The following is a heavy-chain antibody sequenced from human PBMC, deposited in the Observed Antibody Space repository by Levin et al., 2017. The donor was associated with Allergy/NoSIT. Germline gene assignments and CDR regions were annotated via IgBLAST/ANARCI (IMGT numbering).Heavy chain of an antibody. CDR2: IYYSGST. V-gene: IGHV4-59*01. D-gene: IGHD3-16*02. CDR3: ARIYDYVWGSYRSSLNYGYFDL. Sequence: GSLRLSCTVSGGSISSYYWSWIRQPPGKGLEWIGYIYYSGSTNYNPSLKSRVTISVDTSKNQFSLKLSSVTAADTAVYYCARIYDYVWGSYRSSLNYGYFDLWGRGTLVTVSS. CDR1: GGSISSYY. J-gene: IGHJ2*01.